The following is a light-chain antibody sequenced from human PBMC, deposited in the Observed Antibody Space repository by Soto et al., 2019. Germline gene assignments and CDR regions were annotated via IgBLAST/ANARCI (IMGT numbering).Light chain of an antibody. Sequence: DIVMTQSPDSLAVSLGERATINSKSSQSVLYTSNNVNYLSWFQQKPGQPPRLLISWASTRESGVPDRFSGSGSGTDFTLTISSLQAVDVAVYYCQQYISAPLTFGGGTKVEIK. CDR1: QSVLYTSNNVNY. CDR2: WAS. CDR3: QQYISAPLT. V-gene: IGKV4-1*01. J-gene: IGKJ4*01.